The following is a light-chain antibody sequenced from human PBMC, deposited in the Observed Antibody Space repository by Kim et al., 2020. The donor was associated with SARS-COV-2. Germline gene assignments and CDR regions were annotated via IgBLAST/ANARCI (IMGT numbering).Light chain of an antibody. J-gene: IGLJ2*01. CDR1: TGAVTSGHF. V-gene: IGLV7-46*01. CDR3: LLSYSDSRV. CDR2: DTG. Sequence: PVGTVTLTCDSSTGAVTSGHFPYCFQQKPGQAPRTLIYDTGNRHSWTPARFSGSLLGGKAALTLSAAQAEDEADYYCLLSYSDSRVFGGGTQLTVL.